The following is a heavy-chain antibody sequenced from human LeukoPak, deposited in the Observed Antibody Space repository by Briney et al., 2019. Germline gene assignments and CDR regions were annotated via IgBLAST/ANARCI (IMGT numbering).Heavy chain of an antibody. V-gene: IGHV3-7*04. CDR1: GFTFSTFW. J-gene: IGHJ4*02. CDR2: IKQDGSEK. CDR3: ARNWNYYDQ. D-gene: IGHD1-1*01. Sequence: GGSLRLSCAASGFTFSTFWMSWVRQAPGKGLEWVANIKQDGSEKYYVDSVKGRFTISRDNAKNTLYLQMNSLRAEDTALYYCARNWNYYDQWGQGTLVTVSS.